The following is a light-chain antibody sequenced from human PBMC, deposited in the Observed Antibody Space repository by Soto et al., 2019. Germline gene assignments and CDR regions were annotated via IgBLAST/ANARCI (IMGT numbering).Light chain of an antibody. J-gene: IGKJ1*01. CDR1: QSVSSSY. CDR2: GAS. CDR3: QQYGSSPGT. Sequence: EIVLTQSPGTLSLSPGERGTLSCRASQSVSSSYLAWYQQKPGQAPRLLIYGASSRATGIPDRFSGSGSGTDFTLTISRLEPGDFAVYYCQQYGSSPGTFGQGTKVDIK. V-gene: IGKV3-20*01.